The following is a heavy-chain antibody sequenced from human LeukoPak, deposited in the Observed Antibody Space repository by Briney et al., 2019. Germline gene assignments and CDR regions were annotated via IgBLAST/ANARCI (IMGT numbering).Heavy chain of an antibody. Sequence: PGGSLRLSCAASGFTFSSYWMSWVRQAPGKGLEWISCISSSGSYISYADSVKGRFTISRDNAKKSLYLQMNSLRAEDPAIYYCVRDRVGYSNILNDAFDIWGQGTMVTVSS. CDR1: GFTFSSYW. CDR2: ISSSGSYI. CDR3: VRDRVGYSNILNDAFDI. J-gene: IGHJ3*02. D-gene: IGHD5-12*01. V-gene: IGHV3-21*04.